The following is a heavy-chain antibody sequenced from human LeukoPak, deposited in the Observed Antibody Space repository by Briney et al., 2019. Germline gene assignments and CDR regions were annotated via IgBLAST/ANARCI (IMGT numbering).Heavy chain of an antibody. CDR2: IWYDGSTK. V-gene: IGHV3-33*01. D-gene: IGHD4-11*01. CDR3: ARVSDYSNYFDF. J-gene: IGHJ4*02. CDR1: GFTFRTYG. Sequence: GGSLRLSCAAAGFTFRTYGMHWVSQAPGTGLEWVAIIWYDGSTKYYAESVKGRFTISRDNSKNMLYLQMNSLRAEDTAVYYCARVSDYSNYFDFWGQGTLVTVSS.